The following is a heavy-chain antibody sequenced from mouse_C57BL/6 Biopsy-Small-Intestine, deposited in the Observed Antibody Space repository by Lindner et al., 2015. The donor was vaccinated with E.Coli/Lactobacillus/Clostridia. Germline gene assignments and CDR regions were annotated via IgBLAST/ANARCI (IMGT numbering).Heavy chain of an antibody. V-gene: IGHV1-72*04. CDR2: INPNSDVT. CDR3: ARSLVSTYYYYYGMDV. CDR1: GYTFTGYY. Sequence: SVKVSCKASGYTFTGYYVHWVRQAPGQGLEWMGRINPNSDVTKYAQKFQGRVTMTRDTSISTAYMELSSLRSDDTAVYYCARSLVSTYYYYYGMDVWGQGTTVTVSS. J-gene: IGHJ1*01. D-gene: IGHD1-1*01.